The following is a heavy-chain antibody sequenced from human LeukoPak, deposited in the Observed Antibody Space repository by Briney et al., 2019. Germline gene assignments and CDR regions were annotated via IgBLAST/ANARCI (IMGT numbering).Heavy chain of an antibody. Sequence: ASVKVSCKASGYTFTSYYMHWVRQAPGQGLEWMGIINPNGGSTSYAQKFQGRVTMTRDMSTSTVYMELSSLRSEDTAVYYCARGVYDSSGSTDAFDIWGQGTMVTVSS. D-gene: IGHD3-22*01. CDR3: ARGVYDSSGSTDAFDI. J-gene: IGHJ3*02. CDR1: GYTFTSYY. V-gene: IGHV1-46*01. CDR2: INPNGGST.